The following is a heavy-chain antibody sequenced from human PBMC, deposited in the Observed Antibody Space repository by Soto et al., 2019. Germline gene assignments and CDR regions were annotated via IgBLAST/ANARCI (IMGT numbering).Heavy chain of an antibody. CDR2: IYYSGST. J-gene: IGHJ4*02. CDR3: ARHRGDILTGFDY. V-gene: IGHV4-39*01. D-gene: IGHD3-9*01. Sequence: TLSLTCTVSGGSISSSSYYWGWIRQPPGKGLEWIGSIYYSGSTYYNPSLKSRVTISVDTSKNQFSLKLSSVTAADTAVYYCARHRGDILTGFDYWGQGTLVTVSS. CDR1: GGSISSSSYY.